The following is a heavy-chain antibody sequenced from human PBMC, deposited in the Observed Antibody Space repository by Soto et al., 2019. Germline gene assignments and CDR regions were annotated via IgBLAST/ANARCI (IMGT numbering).Heavy chain of an antibody. CDR2: IYYSGST. V-gene: IGHV4-31*03. CDR1: GGSISSGGYY. CDR3: ASGGATVTSGTYYYYGMDV. Sequence: QVQLQESGPGLVKPSQTLSLTCTVSGGSISSGGYYWSWIRQHPGKGLEWIGYIYYSGSTYYNPSLKRRVTISVDTSKNQFSLKLSSVTAADTAVYYCASGGATVTSGTYYYYGMDVWGQGTTVTVSS. J-gene: IGHJ6*02. D-gene: IGHD4-17*01.